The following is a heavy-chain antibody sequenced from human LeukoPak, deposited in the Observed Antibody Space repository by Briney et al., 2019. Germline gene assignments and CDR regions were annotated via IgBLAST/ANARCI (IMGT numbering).Heavy chain of an antibody. CDR2: ISGSGDRT. V-gene: IGHV3-23*01. Sequence: GGSLRLSCGAYGFTFSSYAMSWVRQAPGKGLEWVSGISGSGDRTYYAESVKGRFTISRDNSKNTLCLQMNSLRAEDTAVYFCAAGWYSGSTDYWGQGTLVTVSS. CDR1: GFTFSSYA. J-gene: IGHJ4*02. D-gene: IGHD1-26*01. CDR3: AAGWYSGSTDY.